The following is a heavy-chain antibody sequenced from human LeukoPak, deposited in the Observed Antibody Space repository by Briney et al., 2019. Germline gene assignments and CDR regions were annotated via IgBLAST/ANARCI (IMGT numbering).Heavy chain of an antibody. CDR1: GFIFSSYA. D-gene: IGHD2-21*01. CDR3: ARCGGTCSLPSTSAMDV. Sequence: ERSLRLSCAASGFIFSSYAVHWVRQAPGKGLEGVAVISSDGRHIFYADSVKGRFTISRDNSKNTLYLQMNSLRAEDTALYLCARCGGTCSLPSTSAMDVWGQGTTVTVS. V-gene: IGHV3-30*04. CDR2: ISSDGRHI. J-gene: IGHJ6*02.